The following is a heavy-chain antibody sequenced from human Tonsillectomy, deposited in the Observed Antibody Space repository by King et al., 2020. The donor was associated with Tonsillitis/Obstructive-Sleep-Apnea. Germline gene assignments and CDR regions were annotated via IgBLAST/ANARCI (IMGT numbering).Heavy chain of an antibody. Sequence: VQLVQSGGGVVQPGTSLRLSCAATGFTFSNYSMHWVRQAPGKGLEWVAVIWYDGSNKYYADSVKGRFTISRDNSKNTLFLQMNSLRAEDTAMYYCARGLYESSGYPDYWGQGTLVTVSS. CDR1: GFTFSNYS. V-gene: IGHV3-33*01. CDR3: ARGLYESSGYPDY. D-gene: IGHD3-22*01. CDR2: IWYDGSNK. J-gene: IGHJ4*02.